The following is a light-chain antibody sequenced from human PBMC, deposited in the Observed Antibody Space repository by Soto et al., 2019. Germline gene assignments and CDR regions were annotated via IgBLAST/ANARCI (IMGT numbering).Light chain of an antibody. J-gene: IGLJ1*01. Sequence: QSALTQPASVSGSPGQSITISCTGTSSDVGGYNYVSWYQQHPGKAPKLMIYDVSNRPSGVSNRFSGSKSGNTASLTISGLQAEDEADYYCSSYTSSSTLGGVFGTGIKLTVL. CDR2: DVS. CDR3: SSYTSSSTLGGV. V-gene: IGLV2-14*01. CDR1: SSDVGGYNY.